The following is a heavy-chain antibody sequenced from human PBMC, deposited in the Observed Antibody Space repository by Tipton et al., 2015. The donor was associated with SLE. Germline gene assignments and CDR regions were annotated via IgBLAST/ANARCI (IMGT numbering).Heavy chain of an antibody. CDR3: ARDLPEPPPQYFYGMDV. V-gene: IGHV3-11*01. D-gene: IGHD1-14*01. CDR1: GFTFNEYY. J-gene: IGHJ6*02. Sequence: GSLRLSCEASGFTFNEYYMSWIRQAPGKGLEWLSYISGGGGTIYYADSVKGRFTVSRDNAKKSVFLQMNSLRGEDTAIYYCARDLPEPPPQYFYGMDVWGQGTTVTVSS. CDR2: ISGGGGTI.